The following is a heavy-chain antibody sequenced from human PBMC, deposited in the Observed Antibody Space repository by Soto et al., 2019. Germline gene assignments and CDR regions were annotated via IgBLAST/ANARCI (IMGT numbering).Heavy chain of an antibody. D-gene: IGHD2-21*02. CDR3: AREEHIVVVTAIPAEYFQH. Sequence: PGGSLRLSCEGSGFTSSSYVMHWVRQAPGKGLEWVALISFDGSKKNYADSVKGRFTISRDNSENTVYLQMNSLRAEDTAVYFCAREEHIVVVTAIPAEYFQHWGQGTLVTVSS. V-gene: IGHV3-30-3*01. CDR2: ISFDGSKK. J-gene: IGHJ1*01. CDR1: GFTSSSYV.